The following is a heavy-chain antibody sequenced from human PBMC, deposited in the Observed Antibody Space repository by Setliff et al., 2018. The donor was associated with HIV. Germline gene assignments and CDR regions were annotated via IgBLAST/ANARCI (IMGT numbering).Heavy chain of an antibody. D-gene: IGHD6-13*01. V-gene: IGHV4-39*07. CDR3: ARVPYSSRGGY. Sequence: SETLSLTCTVSGGSISSSSYYWGWIRQPPGKRLEWIGEIYHSGITNYNPSLKSRVTISVDKSKNQFSLKLSSVTAADTAVYYCARVPYSSRGGYWGQGTLVTVSS. J-gene: IGHJ4*02. CDR1: GGSISSSSYY. CDR2: IYHSGIT.